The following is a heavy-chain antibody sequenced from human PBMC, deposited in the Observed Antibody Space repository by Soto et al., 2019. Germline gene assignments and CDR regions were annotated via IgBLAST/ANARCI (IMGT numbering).Heavy chain of an antibody. Sequence: LSLTCAVSGGSFTSNNWWTWVRQPPGQWLEWIGEIYRTGSTNYNPSRKSRVTISLDKSENQFSLKVTSLTAADTAVYYCASRDPGTSVDYWGQGTLVTVSS. J-gene: IGHJ4*02. CDR2: IYRTGST. V-gene: IGHV4-4*02. CDR1: GGSFTSNNW. D-gene: IGHD1-7*01. CDR3: ASRDPGTSVDY.